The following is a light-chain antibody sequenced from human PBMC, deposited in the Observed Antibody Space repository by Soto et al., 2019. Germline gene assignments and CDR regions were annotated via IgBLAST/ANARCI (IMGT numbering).Light chain of an antibody. J-gene: IGLJ1*01. V-gene: IGLV2-14*01. CDR2: GVS. CDR1: SSDVGGYDS. CDR3: TSYASISTYV. Sequence: QSALTQPASVSGSPGQSITISCTGNSSDVGGYDSVSWYQQHPGKAPKLMIYGVSYRPSGVSHRFSGSKSGNTASLTISGLHTEDEADYYCTSYASISTYVFGTGTKLTVL.